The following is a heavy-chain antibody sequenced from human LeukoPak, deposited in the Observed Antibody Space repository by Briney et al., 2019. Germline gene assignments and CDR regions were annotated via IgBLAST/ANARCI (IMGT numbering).Heavy chain of an antibody. J-gene: IGHJ3*02. Sequence: GGSLRLSCAASGFTFSSYSMNWVRQASGKGLEWVSSISSSSSYIYYADSVKGRFTISRDNAKNSLYLQMISLRAEDTAVYYCARDKTGRDCSGGSCYSSNAFDIWGQGAMVTVSS. V-gene: IGHV3-21*01. D-gene: IGHD2-15*01. CDR3: ARDKTGRDCSGGSCYSSNAFDI. CDR1: GFTFSSYS. CDR2: ISSSSSYI.